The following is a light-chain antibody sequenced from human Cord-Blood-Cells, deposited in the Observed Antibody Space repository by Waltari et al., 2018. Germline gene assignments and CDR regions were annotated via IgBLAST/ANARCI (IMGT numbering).Light chain of an antibody. CDR1: QSISSY. CDR3: QQSYSTPRR. CDR2: AAS. V-gene: IGKV1-39*01. J-gene: IGKJ2*04. Sequence: DIQMTQSPSSLSASVGDRVTITCRASQSISSYLNWYQQKPGKAPKLLLYAASSLQSGVSSRFSGSRAGTDFTLTISSQQPEDFATYYCQQSYSTPRRFGQGTKLEIK.